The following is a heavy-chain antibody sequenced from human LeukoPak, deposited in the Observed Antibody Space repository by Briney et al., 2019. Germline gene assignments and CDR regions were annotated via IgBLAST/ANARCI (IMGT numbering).Heavy chain of an antibody. CDR1: GYSFTDYY. CDR2: INPNSGGT. V-gene: IGHV1-2*02. D-gene: IGHD2-21*01. CDR3: ARADRLHGGPYLIGP. Sequence: ASVKVSCKTSGYSFTDYYMHWVGQAPGQGLEWMGWINPNSGGTSSAQKFQGRVTMTRDTSITTVYMEVNWLTSDDTAIYYCARADRLHGGPYLIGPWGQGTLVTVSS. J-gene: IGHJ5*02.